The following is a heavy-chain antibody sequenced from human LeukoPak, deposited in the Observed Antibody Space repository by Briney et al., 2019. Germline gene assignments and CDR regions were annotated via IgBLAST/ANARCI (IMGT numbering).Heavy chain of an antibody. CDR1: GFTFSSYG. D-gene: IGHD5-18*01. V-gene: IGHV3-23*01. Sequence: PGGSLRLSCAASGFTFSSYGMSWVRQAPGKGLEWVSAISGSGGSTYYADSVKGRYTISRDNSKNTLYLQMNSLRAEDTAVYYCAKVNGYSYGDLDYWGQGTLVTVSS. CDR3: AKVNGYSYGDLDY. J-gene: IGHJ4*02. CDR2: ISGSGGST.